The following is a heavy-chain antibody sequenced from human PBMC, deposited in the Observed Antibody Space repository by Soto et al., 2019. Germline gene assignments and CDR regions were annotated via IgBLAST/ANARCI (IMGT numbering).Heavy chain of an antibody. CDR1: GFTFSSYS. J-gene: IGHJ4*02. Sequence: PGGSLRLSCAASGFTFSSYSMNWVRQASGKGLEWVSSISSSSSYIYYADSVKGRFTISRDNAKNSLHLQMNSLRAEDTAVYYCASTIVGATRGNYWGQGTLVTVSS. CDR2: ISSSSSYI. V-gene: IGHV3-21*01. CDR3: ASTIVGATRGNY. D-gene: IGHD1-26*01.